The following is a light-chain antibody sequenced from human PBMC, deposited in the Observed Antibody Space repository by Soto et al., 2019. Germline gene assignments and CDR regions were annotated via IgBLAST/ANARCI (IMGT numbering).Light chain of an antibody. CDR3: RSYTSTITRGA. Sequence: QSALTQPASVSGSPGQSITISCTGTSSDVGGYNYVSWYQHHPGKAPKLMIYEVSNRPSGVSTRFSGSKSGNTASLTISGLQAEDEADYYCRSYTSTITRGAFGAGTKLTVL. V-gene: IGLV2-14*01. CDR1: SSDVGGYNY. CDR2: EVS. J-gene: IGLJ1*01.